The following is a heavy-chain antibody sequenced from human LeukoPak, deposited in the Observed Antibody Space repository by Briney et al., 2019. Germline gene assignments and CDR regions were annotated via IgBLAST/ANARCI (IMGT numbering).Heavy chain of an antibody. V-gene: IGHV3-23*01. J-gene: IGHJ4*02. D-gene: IGHD3-9*01. CDR1: GFTFSSYA. CDR2: ISASGGST. Sequence: GGSLRLSCAASGFTFSSYAMNWVRQAPGKGLEWVSGISASGGSTYYADSVKGRFTIPRDNSKNTLYLQMNSLRAEDTAVYYCARERTGYDILTGTGYFDYWGQGTLVTVSS. CDR3: ARERTGYDILTGTGYFDY.